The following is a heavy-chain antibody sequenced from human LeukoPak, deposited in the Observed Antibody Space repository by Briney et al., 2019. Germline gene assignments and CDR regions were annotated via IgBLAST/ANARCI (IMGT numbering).Heavy chain of an antibody. CDR1: GFTFSSYS. D-gene: IGHD2-2*01. V-gene: IGHV3-21*01. Sequence: PGGSLRLSCAASGFTFSSYSMNWVRQAPGKGLEWVSSISSSSSYIYYADSVKGRFTISGDNAKNSLYLQMNSLRAEDTAVYYCARDLLGYCSSTSCYRDYWGQGTLVTVSS. CDR3: ARDLLGYCSSTSCYRDY. J-gene: IGHJ4*02. CDR2: ISSSSSYI.